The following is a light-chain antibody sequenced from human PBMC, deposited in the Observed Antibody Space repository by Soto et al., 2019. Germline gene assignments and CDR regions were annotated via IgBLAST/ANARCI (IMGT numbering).Light chain of an antibody. CDR1: SSDVGGYNY. CDR2: DVT. V-gene: IGLV2-14*01. Sequence: QSALTQPASVSGSPGQSITISCTGTSSDVGGYNYVSWYQQHPVKAPKLMTYDVTNRPSGVSDRFSGSKSGNTASLTISGLQAEDEADYYCSSYTSSSTPDVFGTGTKLTVL. J-gene: IGLJ1*01. CDR3: SSYTSSSTPDV.